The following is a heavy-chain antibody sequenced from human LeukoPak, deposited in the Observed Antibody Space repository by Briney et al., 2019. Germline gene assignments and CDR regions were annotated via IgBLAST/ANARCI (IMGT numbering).Heavy chain of an antibody. V-gene: IGHV4-34*01. Sequence: SETLSLTCAVSGGSINNYYWSWIRQPPGKGLEWIGEINHSGSTNYNPSLKSRVTISVDTSKNQFSLKLSSVTAADTAVYYCARSHGSGSYYNLNDYWGQGTLVTVSS. CDR3: ARSHGSGSYYNLNDY. CDR1: GGSINNYY. J-gene: IGHJ4*02. D-gene: IGHD3-10*01. CDR2: INHSGST.